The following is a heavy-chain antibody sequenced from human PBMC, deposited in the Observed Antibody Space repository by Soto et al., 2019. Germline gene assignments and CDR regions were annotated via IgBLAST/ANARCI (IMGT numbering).Heavy chain of an antibody. V-gene: IGHV3-7*01. CDR1: GFTFSSYW. CDR3: ARDFLYYDFWSGYFGY. CDR2: IKQDGSEK. J-gene: IGHJ4*02. Sequence: GGSLRLSCAASGFTFSSYWMSWVRQAPGKGLEWVANIKQDGSEKYYVDSVKGRFTISRDNAKNSLYLQMNSLRAGDTAVYYCARDFLYYDFWSGYFGYWGQGTLVTVSS. D-gene: IGHD3-3*01.